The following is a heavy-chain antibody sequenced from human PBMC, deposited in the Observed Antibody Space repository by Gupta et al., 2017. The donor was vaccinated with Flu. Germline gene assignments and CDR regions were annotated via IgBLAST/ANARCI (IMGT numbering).Heavy chain of an antibody. CDR1: GFTFSSYA. CDR3: AKHGLGTAYGSGSYYNQCFDY. V-gene: IGHV3-23*01. D-gene: IGHD3-10*01. CDR2: ISGSGGST. Sequence: EVQLLESGGDLVQPGGSLRLSCAASGFTFSSYAMSWVSQAPGKGREWVSAISGSGGSTYYADSVKGRFTISRDNSKNTLYLQMNSLRDEDTAVYYCAKHGLGTAYGSGSYYNQCFDYWGQGTLVPVSS. J-gene: IGHJ4*02.